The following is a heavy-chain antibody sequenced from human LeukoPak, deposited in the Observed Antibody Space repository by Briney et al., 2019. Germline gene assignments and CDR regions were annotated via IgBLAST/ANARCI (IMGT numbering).Heavy chain of an antibody. Sequence: GASVTVSCKASGYTFTSYYMHWVRQAPGQGLEWMGIINPSGGSTSYAQKFQGRVTMTRDTSTSTVYMELSSLRSEDTAVYYCARDELVLWFGEPNYYYGMDVWGQGTMVTVS. CDR3: ARDELVLWFGEPNYYYGMDV. J-gene: IGHJ6*02. CDR1: GYTFTSYY. V-gene: IGHV1-46*01. D-gene: IGHD3-10*01. CDR2: INPSGGST.